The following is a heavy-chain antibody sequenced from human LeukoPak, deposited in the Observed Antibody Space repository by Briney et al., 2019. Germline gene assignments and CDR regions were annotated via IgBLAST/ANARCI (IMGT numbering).Heavy chain of an antibody. D-gene: IGHD5-18*01. CDR2: IYTSGST. CDR1: GGSISSGSYY. J-gene: IGHJ4*02. CDR3: ARHSPPQGGYSYSPPNYFDY. Sequence: SETLSLTCTVSGGSISSGSYYWSWVRQPAGKGLEWIGRIYTSGSTNYNPSLKSRVTISVDTSKNQFSLKRSSVTAADTAVYYCARHSPPQGGYSYSPPNYFDYWGQGTLVTVSS. V-gene: IGHV4-61*02.